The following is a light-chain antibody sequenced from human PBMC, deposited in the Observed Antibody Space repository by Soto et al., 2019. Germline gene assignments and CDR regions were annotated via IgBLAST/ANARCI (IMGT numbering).Light chain of an antibody. J-gene: IGKJ2*01. CDR2: SAS. Sequence: EIVLTQSPGTLSLSPGEGATLSCRASQSVSSTYLAWYQQKPGQAPRLLIYSASNGASGIPDRFSGSGSGTDFTLTINRLEPEDFAEYYCQQYSGPGMYTFGQGTKLEIK. CDR1: QSVSSTY. V-gene: IGKV3-20*01. CDR3: QQYSGPGMYT.